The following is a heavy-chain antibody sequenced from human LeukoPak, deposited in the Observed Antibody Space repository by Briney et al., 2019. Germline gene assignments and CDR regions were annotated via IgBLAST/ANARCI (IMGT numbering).Heavy chain of an antibody. CDR2: MNPHRGNT. J-gene: IGHJ3*02. CDR3: ARYYSGQVDAFDI. D-gene: IGHD3-10*01. Sequence: ASVKVSCKASVYTFTSYDIYWVRQTTVQRLEWMGGMNPHRGNTGYVQKFQGRVTITRNTPISTAYMELSSLRAEDTAVYYCARYYSGQVDAFDIWGQGTMVTVSS. CDR1: VYTFTSYD. V-gene: IGHV1-8*03.